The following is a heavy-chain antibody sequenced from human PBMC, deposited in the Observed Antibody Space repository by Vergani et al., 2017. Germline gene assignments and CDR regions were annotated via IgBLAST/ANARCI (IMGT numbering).Heavy chain of an antibody. CDR3: ATAGAAYCRGASCYDFFEY. CDR1: GFSFNTYG. Sequence: QVQLVETGGGVVQPGGSLRLYCATSGFSFNTYGAHWVRQAPGKGLEWVAFIGYDGRIKYNVDSVKGRFTISRDTSKNTLYLQMNRLRPEDTAVYYCATAGAAYCRGASCYDFFEYWCQGTLVTVAS. V-gene: IGHV3-30*02. J-gene: IGHJ4*02. CDR2: IGYDGRIK. D-gene: IGHD2-15*01.